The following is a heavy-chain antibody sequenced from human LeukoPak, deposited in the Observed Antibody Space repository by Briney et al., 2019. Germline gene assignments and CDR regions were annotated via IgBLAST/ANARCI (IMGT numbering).Heavy chain of an antibody. V-gene: IGHV3-21*01. CDR1: GFTFSSYS. D-gene: IGHD6-13*01. Sequence: GGSLRLSCAASGFTFSSYSMNWVRQAPGKGLEWVSSISSSGSYIYYADSMKGRFTISRDNAKNSLYLQMNSLRAEDTAVYYCAKFIAAPFYFDYWGQGTLVTVSS. CDR2: ISSSGSYI. CDR3: AKFIAAPFYFDY. J-gene: IGHJ4*02.